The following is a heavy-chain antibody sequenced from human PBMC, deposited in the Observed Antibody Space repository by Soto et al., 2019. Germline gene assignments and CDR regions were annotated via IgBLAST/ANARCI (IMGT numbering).Heavy chain of an antibody. V-gene: IGHV1-69*01. CDR2: FIPVVQTP. Sequence: QVQLEQCGAEVKKPGSSVKVSCKTSGDTFKKYAISWVRQAPGQGLECVGQFIPVVQTPNYAHNFQGRATISEDESANTVYMAMSSLRSEDTAVSYFATSDTRPPYYYYGMDVWGEGTKVTVS. D-gene: IGHD3-10*01. J-gene: IGHJ6*02. CDR3: ATSDTRPPYYYYGMDV. CDR1: GDTFKKYA.